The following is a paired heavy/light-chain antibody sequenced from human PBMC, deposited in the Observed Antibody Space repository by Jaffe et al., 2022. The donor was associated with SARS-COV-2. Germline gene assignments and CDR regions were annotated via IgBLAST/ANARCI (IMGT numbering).Heavy chain of an antibody. J-gene: IGHJ4*02. CDR3: AIGRFCTNGVCYSHQPPQFDS. V-gene: IGHV3-30*03. D-gene: IGHD2-8*01. CDR2: TSYDGSNK. CDR1: GFTFSSYG. Sequence: QVQLVESGGGVVQPGRSLRLSCAASGFTFSSYGMHWVRQAPGKGLEWVAVTSYDGSNKYYADSVKGRFTISRDNSKKTLYLQMNSLRAEDTALYYCAIGRFCTNGVCYSHQPPQFDSWGQGTLVIVSS.
Light chain of an antibody. V-gene: IGLV1-44*01. J-gene: IGLJ3*02. CDR2: SDN. CDR1: SSNIGSSS. CDR3: AAWDDSLNGWV. Sequence: QSVVTQPPSASGTPGQRVAISCSGSSSNIGSSSVNWFLQLPGTAPKLLIYSDNQRPSGVPDRFSGSKSGSSASLAISGLQSEDEADYYCAAWDDSLNGWVFGGGTKLTVL.